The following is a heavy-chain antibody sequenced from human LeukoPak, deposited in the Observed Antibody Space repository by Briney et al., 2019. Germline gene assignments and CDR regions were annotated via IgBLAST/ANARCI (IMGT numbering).Heavy chain of an antibody. CDR2: IAHDETNR. J-gene: IGHJ4*02. CDR1: GFTFGSYA. D-gene: IGHD2-2*01. V-gene: IGHV3-30*04. CDR3: ARDLTPGAPDYFDS. Sequence: GGSLRLSCVASGFTFGSYAMRWVRQAPGKGLEWVAVIAHDETNRFYADSVKGRFTISRDNSRSILYLRMNSLRPEDTAVYFCARDLTPGAPDYFDSWGQGTLVTVSS.